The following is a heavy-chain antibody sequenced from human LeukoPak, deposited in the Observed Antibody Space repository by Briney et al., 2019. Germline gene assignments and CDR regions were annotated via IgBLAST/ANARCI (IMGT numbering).Heavy chain of an antibody. V-gene: IGHV1-18*01. D-gene: IGHD3-22*01. CDR2: ISAYNGNT. Sequence: ASVKVSCKASGYTFTSYGISWVRQAPGQGLEWMGWISAYNGNTNYAQKLQGRVTMTTDTSTSTAYMELRSLRSDDTAVYYCARDLPADYDSSGYYFDYWGQGTLVTVSS. J-gene: IGHJ4*02. CDR1: GYTFTSYG. CDR3: ARDLPADYDSSGYYFDY.